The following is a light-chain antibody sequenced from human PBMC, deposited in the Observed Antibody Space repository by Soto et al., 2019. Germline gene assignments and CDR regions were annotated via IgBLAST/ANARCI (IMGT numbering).Light chain of an antibody. Sequence: QSALTQPASVSGSPGQSITISCTGTSSNIGSYNFVSWYQQRPGRAPKLMIFEATKRPSGVPPRFSGSKSGNTASLTISGLQAEDEADYYCCSYATGATWVFGGGTKLTVL. J-gene: IGLJ3*02. V-gene: IGLV2-23*01. CDR1: SSNIGSYNF. CDR3: CSYATGATWV. CDR2: EAT.